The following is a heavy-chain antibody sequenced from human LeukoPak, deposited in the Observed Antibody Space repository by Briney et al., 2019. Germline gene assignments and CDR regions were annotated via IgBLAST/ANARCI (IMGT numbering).Heavy chain of an antibody. CDR3: ARVPQFCSGGSCYSYYGMDV. D-gene: IGHD2-15*01. J-gene: IGHJ6*02. CDR2: ISYDGSNK. Sequence: PGGSLRLSCAASGFTFSSYAMHWVRQAPGKGLEWVAVISYDGSNKYYADSVKGRFTISRDNSKNTLYLQMNSLSAEDTAVYYCARVPQFCSGGSCYSYYGMDVWGQGTTVTVSS. CDR1: GFTFSSYA. V-gene: IGHV3-30-3*01.